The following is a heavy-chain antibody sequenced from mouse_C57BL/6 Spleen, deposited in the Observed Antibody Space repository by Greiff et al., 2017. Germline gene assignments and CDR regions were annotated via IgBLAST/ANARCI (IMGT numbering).Heavy chain of an antibody. Sequence: VQLQQSGAELVRPGASVKLSCTASGFNIKDYNMNWVKQRPEQGLEWIGRIDPENGDTEYDPKFLGKATIAADPSSNTAYLVFISLTSEDTAVYYCDKYEYYDSYAMAYWGQGTSVTVAA. J-gene: IGHJ4*01. CDR3: DKYEYYDSYAMAY. V-gene: IGHV14-1*01. D-gene: IGHD1-1*01. CDR2: IDPENGDT. CDR1: GFNIKDYN.